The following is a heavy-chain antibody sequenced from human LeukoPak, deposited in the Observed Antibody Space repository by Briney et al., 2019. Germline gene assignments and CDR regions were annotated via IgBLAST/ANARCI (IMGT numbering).Heavy chain of an antibody. Sequence: SETLSLTCTVSGGSMSDYYWSWFRQPPGKGLEWFGWIRSDGSTEDNPSLKSRVTMSVDTSKNQISFRLYSVTAADTAVYYCVREGYDRSGYYLDSWGQGTLVTVSS. J-gene: IGHJ4*02. CDR3: VREGYDRSGYYLDS. V-gene: IGHV4-59*01. CDR2: IRSDGST. CDR1: GGSMSDYY. D-gene: IGHD3-22*01.